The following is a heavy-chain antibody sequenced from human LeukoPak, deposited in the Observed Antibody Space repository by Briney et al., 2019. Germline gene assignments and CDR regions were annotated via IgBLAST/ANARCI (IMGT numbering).Heavy chain of an antibody. V-gene: IGHV1-46*01. Sequence: ASVKVSCKASGYTFTSYYMHWVRQAPGQGLEWRGIINPSGGSTSYAQKFQGRVTMTRDMSTSTVYMELSSLRSEDTAVYYCARDLIMATIREGLDYWGQGTLVTVSS. CDR3: ARDLIMATIREGLDY. J-gene: IGHJ4*02. CDR1: GYTFTSYY. CDR2: INPSGGST. D-gene: IGHD5-12*01.